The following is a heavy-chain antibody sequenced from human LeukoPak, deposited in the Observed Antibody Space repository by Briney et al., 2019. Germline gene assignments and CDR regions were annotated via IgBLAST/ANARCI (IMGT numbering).Heavy chain of an antibody. Sequence: SETLSLTCTVSGGSISSYYWSWIRQPAGKGLEWIGRIYTSGSTNYNPSLKSRVTMSVDTSTNQFSLKLSSVTAADTAVYYCARDHYPCCSTDYWGQGTLVTVSS. CDR2: IYTSGST. D-gene: IGHD2-15*01. J-gene: IGHJ4*02. V-gene: IGHV4-4*07. CDR1: GGSISSYY. CDR3: ARDHYPCCSTDY.